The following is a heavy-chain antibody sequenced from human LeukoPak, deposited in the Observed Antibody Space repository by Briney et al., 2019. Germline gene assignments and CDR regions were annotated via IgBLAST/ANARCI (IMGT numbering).Heavy chain of an antibody. Sequence: SETLSLTCTVSGGSISSYYWSWIRQPPGKGLEWIGEINHSGSTNYNPSLKSRVTISVDTSKNQFSLKLSSVTAADTAVYYCARSLGYCSGGSCDFDYWGQGTLVTVSS. CDR2: INHSGST. CDR3: ARSLGYCSGGSCDFDY. CDR1: GGSISSYY. V-gene: IGHV4-34*01. D-gene: IGHD2-15*01. J-gene: IGHJ4*02.